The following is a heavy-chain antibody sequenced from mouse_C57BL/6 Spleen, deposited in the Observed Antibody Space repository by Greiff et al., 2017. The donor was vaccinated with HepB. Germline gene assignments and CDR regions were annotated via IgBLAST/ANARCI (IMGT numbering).Heavy chain of an antibody. V-gene: IGHV1-69*01. CDR2: IDPSDSYT. CDR3: ARWDYPSSWFAY. CDR1: GYTFTSYW. D-gene: IGHD4-1*01. Sequence: QVQLQQPGAELVMPGASVKLSCKASGYTFTSYWMHWVKQRPGQGLEWIGEIDPSDSYTNYNQKFKGKSTLTVDKSSSTAYMQLSSLTSEDSAVYYCARWDYPSSWFAYWGQGTLVTVSA. J-gene: IGHJ3*01.